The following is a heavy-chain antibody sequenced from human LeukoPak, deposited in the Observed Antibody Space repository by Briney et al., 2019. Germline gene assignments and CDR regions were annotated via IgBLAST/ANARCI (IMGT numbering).Heavy chain of an antibody. CDR3: AIFMDVVPGSMS. CDR1: DGSLINYY. J-gene: IGHJ4*02. D-gene: IGHD2-2*01. Sequence: PSETLSLTCGVYDGSLINYYCHWIRQAPGKGLEWIGEISHGGITKHNPSLKSRVTMSQDTSKRQFSLKMNSMTAADTGVYYCAIFMDVVPGSMSWGLGTLVTVSS. CDR2: ISHGGIT. V-gene: IGHV4-34*01.